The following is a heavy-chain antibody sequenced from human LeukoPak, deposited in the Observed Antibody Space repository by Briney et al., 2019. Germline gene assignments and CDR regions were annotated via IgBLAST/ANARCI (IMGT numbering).Heavy chain of an antibody. CDR3: IRDYGAVGATNAFDI. CDR1: GFTFSRYW. J-gene: IGHJ3*02. Sequence: QPGGSLRLSCAASGFTFSRYWMHWVRQAPGKGLVWVSRINGDGGSTSYADFVKGRFTVSRDNAKNTLYLQMNSLRVEDTAVYYCIRDYGAVGATNAFDIWGQGTMVTVSS. D-gene: IGHD1-26*01. CDR2: INGDGGST. V-gene: IGHV3-74*01.